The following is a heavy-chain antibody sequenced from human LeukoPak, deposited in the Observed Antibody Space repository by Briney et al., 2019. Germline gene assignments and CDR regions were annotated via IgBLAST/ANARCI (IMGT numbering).Heavy chain of an antibody. CDR3: AIIVGATMGLDY. CDR1: GGTISSSSYY. Sequence: SETLSLTCTVSGGTISSSSYYWGWIRQPPGKGLEWIGSIYYSGITYYNPSLKSRVTISVDTSKNQFSLKLSSVTAADTAVYYCAIIVGATMGLDYWGQGTLVTVSS. J-gene: IGHJ4*02. V-gene: IGHV4-39*01. CDR2: IYYSGIT. D-gene: IGHD1-26*01.